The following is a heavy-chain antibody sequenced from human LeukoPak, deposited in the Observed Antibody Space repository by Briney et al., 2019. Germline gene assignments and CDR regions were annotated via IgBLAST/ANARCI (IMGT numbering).Heavy chain of an antibody. J-gene: IGHJ4*02. CDR2: ISGSGGDT. CDR3: AKDLGRYRNNFFDY. Sequence: PGGSLRLSCAASGFTFSSYAMTWVRQAPGKGLEWVSGISGSGGDTYYADSVKGRFTISRGNSKNTLYLQMNSLRAEDTAVYYCAKDLGRYRNNFFDYWGQGNLVTVSS. V-gene: IGHV3-23*01. D-gene: IGHD1-26*01. CDR1: GFTFSSYA.